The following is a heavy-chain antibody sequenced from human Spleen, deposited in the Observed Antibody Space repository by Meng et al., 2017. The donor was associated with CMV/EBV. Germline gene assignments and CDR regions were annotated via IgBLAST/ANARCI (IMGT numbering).Heavy chain of an antibody. J-gene: IGHJ6*02. CDR1: GFTFRSYV. Sequence: GGSLRLSCAASGFTFRSYVMSWVRQAPGKGLEWVAVISYDGSNKYYADSVKGRFTISRDNSKNTLYLQMNSLRAEDTAVYYCARDSLGLVYYYYYGMDVWGQGTTVTVSS. V-gene: IGHV3-30*03. CDR2: ISYDGSNK. D-gene: IGHD6-6*01. CDR3: ARDSLGLVYYYYYGMDV.